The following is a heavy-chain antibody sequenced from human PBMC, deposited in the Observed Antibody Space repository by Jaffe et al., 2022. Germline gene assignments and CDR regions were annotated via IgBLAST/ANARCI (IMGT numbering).Heavy chain of an antibody. D-gene: IGHD3-10*01. CDR3: ARWGYNTYYYGSGSYHDAFDI. Sequence: QVQLQESGPGLVKPSETLSLTCAVSGYSISSGYYWGWIRQPPGKGLEWIGSIYHSGSTYYNPSLKSRVTISVDTSKNQFSLKLSSVTAADTAVYYCARWGYNTYYYGSGSYHDAFDIWGQGTMVTVSS. J-gene: IGHJ3*02. V-gene: IGHV4-38-2*01. CDR1: GYSISSGYY. CDR2: IYHSGST.